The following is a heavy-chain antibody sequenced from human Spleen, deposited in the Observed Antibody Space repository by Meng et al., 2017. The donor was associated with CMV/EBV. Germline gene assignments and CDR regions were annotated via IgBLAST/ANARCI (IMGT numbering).Heavy chain of an antibody. D-gene: IGHD3-16*01. CDR1: GFIFSVYD. V-gene: IGHV3-33*03. Sequence: LSLTCAASGFIFSVYDMHWVRQAPGKGLEWVSVIYNDESKKYYADSVKGRFTISRDNSKNTLYLEMKSLRAEDTAVYYCAKDGGGGNSHDAFDMWGQGTKVTVSS. CDR2: IYNDESKK. J-gene: IGHJ3*02. CDR3: AKDGGGGNSHDAFDM.